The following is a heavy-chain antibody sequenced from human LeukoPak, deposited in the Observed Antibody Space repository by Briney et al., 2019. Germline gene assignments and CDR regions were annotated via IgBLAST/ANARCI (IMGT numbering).Heavy chain of an antibody. CDR2: IKQDGSEK. CDR1: GFTFSSYW. D-gene: IGHD2-2*02. Sequence: GGSLRLSCAASGFTFSSYWMSWVCQAPGKGLEWVANIKQDGSEKYYVDSVKGRFTISRDNAKNSLYLQMNSLRAEDTAVYYCARDAFVVVPAAIPYYFDYWGQGTLVTVSS. V-gene: IGHV3-7*01. CDR3: ARDAFVVVPAAIPYYFDY. J-gene: IGHJ4*02.